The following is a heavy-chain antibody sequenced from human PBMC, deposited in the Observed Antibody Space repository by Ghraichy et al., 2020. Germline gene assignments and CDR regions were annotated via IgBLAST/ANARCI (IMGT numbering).Heavy chain of an antibody. CDR3: ARLGWDRYDYVWGSYRYTAHNFDY. CDR2: IYYSGST. CDR1: GGSISSSSYY. Sequence: SETLSLTCTVSGGSISSSSYYWGWIRQPPGKGLEWIGSIYYSGSTYYNPSLKSRVTISVDTSKNQFSLKLSSVTAADTAVYYCARLGWDRYDYVWGSYRYTAHNFDYWGQGTLVTVSS. J-gene: IGHJ4*02. D-gene: IGHD3-16*02. V-gene: IGHV4-39*01.